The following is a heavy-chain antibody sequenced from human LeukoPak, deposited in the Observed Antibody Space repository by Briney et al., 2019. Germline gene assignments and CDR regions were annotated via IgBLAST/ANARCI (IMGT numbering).Heavy chain of an antibody. CDR1: GFTFTSSA. Sequence: GTSVKVSCKASGFTFTSSAMQWVRQARGQRLEWIGWIVVGSGNTNYAQKFQERVTITRDMSTSTACMELSSLRSEDTAVYYCAAGSSSWLDAFDIWGQGTMVTVSS. D-gene: IGHD6-13*01. CDR2: IVVGSGNT. V-gene: IGHV1-58*02. J-gene: IGHJ3*02. CDR3: AAGSSSWLDAFDI.